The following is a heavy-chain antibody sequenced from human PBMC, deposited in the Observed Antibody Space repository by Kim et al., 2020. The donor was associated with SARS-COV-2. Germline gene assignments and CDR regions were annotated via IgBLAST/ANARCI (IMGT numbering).Heavy chain of an antibody. CDR3: ARIRLKPVYYYGSGSYPDY. D-gene: IGHD3-10*01. V-gene: IGHV4-39*07. CDR1: GGSISSSSYY. CDR2: IYYSGST. Sequence: SETLSLTCTVSGGSISSSSYYWGWIRQPPGKGLEWIGSIYYSGSTYYNPSLKSRVTISVDTSKNQFSLKLSSVTAADTAVYYCARIRLKPVYYYGSGSYPDYWGQGTLVTVSS. J-gene: IGHJ4*02.